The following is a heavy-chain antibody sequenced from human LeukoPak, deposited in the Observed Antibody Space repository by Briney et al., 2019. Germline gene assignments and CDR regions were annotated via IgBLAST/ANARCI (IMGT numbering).Heavy chain of an antibody. J-gene: IGHJ4*02. CDR2: INTNTGNP. D-gene: IGHD3-10*01. Sequence: ASVKVSCKASGYTFTSYAMNWVRQAPGQGLEWMGWINTNTGNPTYAQGFTGRFVFSLDTSVSTAYLQISSLKAEDTAVYYCARDGYYGSGSYYPPARYYFDYWGPGTLVTVSS. V-gene: IGHV7-4-1*02. CDR3: ARDGYYGSGSYYPPARYYFDY. CDR1: GYTFTSYA.